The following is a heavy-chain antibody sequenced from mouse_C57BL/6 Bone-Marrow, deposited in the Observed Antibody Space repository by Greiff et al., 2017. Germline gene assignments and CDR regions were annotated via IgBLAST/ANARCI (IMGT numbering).Heavy chain of an antibody. Sequence: DVHLVESGGGLVKPGGSLKLSCAASGFTFSSYAMSWVRQTPEKRLEWVATISDGGSYTYYPDNVKGRFTISRDNAKNNLYLQMSHLKSEDTAMYYCAREGWGPRYWGQGTTLTVSS. CDR3: AREGWGPRY. J-gene: IGHJ2*01. D-gene: IGHD3-3*01. V-gene: IGHV5-4*01. CDR1: GFTFSSYA. CDR2: ISDGGSYT.